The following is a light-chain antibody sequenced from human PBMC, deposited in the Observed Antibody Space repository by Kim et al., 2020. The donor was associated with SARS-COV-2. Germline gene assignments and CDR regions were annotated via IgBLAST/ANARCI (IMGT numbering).Light chain of an antibody. J-gene: IGKJ1*01. Sequence: EIVMTQSLATLSVSPGETATLSCRASQSVNSNLAWYQQKPGQAPRLLIYGASTRATGIPARFSGSGSGTEFTLTISSLQSEDFALYYCQRFINCPTWTCAQETK. CDR1: QSVNSN. CDR2: GAS. V-gene: IGKV3-15*01. CDR3: QRFINCPTWT.